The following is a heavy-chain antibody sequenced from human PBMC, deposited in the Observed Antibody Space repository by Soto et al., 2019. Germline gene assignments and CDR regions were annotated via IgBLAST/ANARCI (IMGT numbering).Heavy chain of an antibody. J-gene: IGHJ4*02. V-gene: IGHV4-31*03. CDR2: IYYSGST. CDR1: GGSISTGGYY. D-gene: IGHD4-17*01. CDR3: ARGLSVTLCDN. Sequence: QVQLQESGPGLVKPSQTLSLTCTVSGGSISTGGYYWTWIRQHPGKGLEWIGYIYYSGSTYYNPSLKSRVTISVATSKNQFSLKLSSVTAADTAVYYCARGLSVTLCDNWGQGTRVTVSS.